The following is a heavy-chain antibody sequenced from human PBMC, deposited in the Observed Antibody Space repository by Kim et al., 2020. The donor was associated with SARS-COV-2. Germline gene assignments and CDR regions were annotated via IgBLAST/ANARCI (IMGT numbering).Heavy chain of an antibody. CDR1: GFIFTNYG. V-gene: IGHV3-30*03. Sequence: GGSLRLSCETSGFIFTNYGLHWVRQAPGKGLEWLGVISYDGQNIYYAESVKGRFTISRDNSKTTVFLRMNGLTPEDTAVYFCAREESAVADYWGPGILVTVSS. CDR2: ISYDGQNI. D-gene: IGHD6-19*01. J-gene: IGHJ4*02. CDR3: AREESAVADY.